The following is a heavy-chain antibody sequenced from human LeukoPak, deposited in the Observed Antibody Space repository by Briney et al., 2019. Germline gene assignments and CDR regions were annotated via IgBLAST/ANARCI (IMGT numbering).Heavy chain of an antibody. CDR2: IYHSGST. Sequence: PSGTLSLTCAVSGGSISSSNWWSWVRQPPGKGLEWIGEIYHSGSTNYNPSLKSRVTISVDTSKNQFSLKLSSVTAADTAVYYCARGRITTDDLRVLYSGSYYVVFDYWGQGTLVTVSS. V-gene: IGHV4-4*02. CDR3: ARGRITTDDLRVLYSGSYYVVFDY. D-gene: IGHD1-26*01. J-gene: IGHJ4*02. CDR1: GGSISSSNW.